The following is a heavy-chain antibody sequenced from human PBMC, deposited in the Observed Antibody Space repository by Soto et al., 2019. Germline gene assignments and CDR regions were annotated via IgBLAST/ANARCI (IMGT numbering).Heavy chain of an antibody. J-gene: IGHJ4*02. CDR1: GFTFSNYG. D-gene: IGHD7-27*01. CDR2: IPYDGSNT. Sequence: QVQLVESGGGVVQPGRSLRLSCAASGFTFSNYGMQWVRQAPGKGLEWVAVIPYDGSNTYYGDSVKGRFTISRDNSRNTLYLQMNSLRAEDTAVYSCARDLGRLDYWGQGTLVTVSS. CDR3: ARDLGRLDY. V-gene: IGHV3-33*01.